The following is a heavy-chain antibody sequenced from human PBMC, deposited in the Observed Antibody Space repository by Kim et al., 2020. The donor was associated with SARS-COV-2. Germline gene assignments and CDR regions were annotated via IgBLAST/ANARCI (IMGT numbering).Heavy chain of an antibody. CDR1: GFTFSTYV. Sequence: GGSLRLSCAASGFTFSTYVMSWVRQAPGKGLEWVSGISGSGATTYYADSVKGRFTISRDNSKNTLYLQMNSLRAEDTAVYYCATIPGDSSGFYPPGAFDIWGQGTMVTVSS. J-gene: IGHJ3*02. CDR2: ISGSGATT. CDR3: ATIPGDSSGFYPPGAFDI. D-gene: IGHD3-22*01. V-gene: IGHV3-23*01.